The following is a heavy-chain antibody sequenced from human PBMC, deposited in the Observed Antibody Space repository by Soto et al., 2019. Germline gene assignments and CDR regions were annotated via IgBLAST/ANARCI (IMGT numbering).Heavy chain of an antibody. J-gene: IGHJ3*02. CDR3: ARHSPTYYYDSSGVAGALDI. D-gene: IGHD3-22*01. CDR2: IYPGDSDT. V-gene: IGHV5-51*01. CDR1: GYSFTSYW. Sequence: GESLKISCKGSGYSFTSYWIGWVRQMPGKGLEWMGIIYPGDSDTRYSPSFQGQVTISADKSISTAYLQWSSLKASDTAMYYCARHSPTYYYDSSGVAGALDILGQGTMVNGSS.